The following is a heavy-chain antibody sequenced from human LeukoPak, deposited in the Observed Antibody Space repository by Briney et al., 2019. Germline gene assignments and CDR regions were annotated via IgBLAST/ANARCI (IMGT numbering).Heavy chain of an antibody. CDR2: ISSSSSTI. V-gene: IGHV3-48*02. CDR1: GFTFSSYS. Sequence: TGGSLRLSCAASGFTFSSYSMNWVRQAPGKGLECVSSISSSSSTIYYPDSVKGRFTISRDNAKHSLYLQMNSLRDEDTAVYYCAREISPYLRITMVRGVIDYWGQGTLVTVSS. D-gene: IGHD3-10*01. J-gene: IGHJ4*02. CDR3: AREISPYLRITMVRGVIDY.